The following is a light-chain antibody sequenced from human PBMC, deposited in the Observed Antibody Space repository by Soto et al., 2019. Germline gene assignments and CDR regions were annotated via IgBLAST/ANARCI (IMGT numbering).Light chain of an antibody. CDR1: QSISSW. J-gene: IGKJ1*01. CDR2: KAS. Sequence: DIQMTQSPSTLSASVGDRVTISCRASQSISSWLAWYQQKPGKAPKLLIYKASSLESGVPSRFSGSGSGTEFTLTISSLQPDDFATYYCNQYNGYYPWTFGKGTKVEIK. V-gene: IGKV1-5*03. CDR3: NQYNGYYPWT.